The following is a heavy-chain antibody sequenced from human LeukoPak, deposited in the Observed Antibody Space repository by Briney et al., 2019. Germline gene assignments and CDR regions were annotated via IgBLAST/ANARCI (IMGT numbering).Heavy chain of an antibody. D-gene: IGHD3-22*01. Sequence: SGPTLVNPPQTLTLTCTFSGFSLSTSGVGVGWIRQPPGKALEWLALIYWDDDKRYSPSLKSRLTITKDTSKNQVVLTMTNMDPADTATYYCAHRRGSSGYYYTAVGAFDTWGQGTMVTVSS. CDR3: AHRRGSSGYYYTAVGAFDT. CDR1: GFSLSTSGVG. CDR2: IYWDDDK. V-gene: IGHV2-5*02. J-gene: IGHJ3*02.